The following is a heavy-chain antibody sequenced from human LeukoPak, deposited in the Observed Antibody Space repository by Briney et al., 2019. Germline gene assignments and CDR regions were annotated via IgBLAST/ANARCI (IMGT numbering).Heavy chain of an antibody. Sequence: VASVKVSCKASGYTFTGYYMHWVRQAPGQGLEWMGWINPTSGGTKYAQKFQGRVTMTRDTSISTAYMELNTLRSDDTAMYHCARAAGDYGDYDYFYYMDVWGKGTTVTISS. CDR3: ARAAGDYGDYDYFYYMDV. CDR2: INPTSGGT. D-gene: IGHD4-17*01. J-gene: IGHJ6*03. V-gene: IGHV1-2*02. CDR1: GYTFTGYY.